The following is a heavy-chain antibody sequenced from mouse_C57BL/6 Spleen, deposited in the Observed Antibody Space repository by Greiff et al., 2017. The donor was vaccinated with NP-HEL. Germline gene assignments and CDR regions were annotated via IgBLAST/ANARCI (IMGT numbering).Heavy chain of an antibody. D-gene: IGHD1-1*01. Sequence: EVQLQQSGPELVKPGASVKISCKASGYSFTGYYMNWVKQSPEKSLEWIGEINPSTGGTTYNQKFKAKATLTVDKSSSTAYMQLKSLTSEDSAVYYCAREYYYGSGYFDYWGQGTTLTVSS. CDR3: AREYYYGSGYFDY. CDR2: INPSTGGT. V-gene: IGHV1-42*01. CDR1: GYSFTGYY. J-gene: IGHJ2*01.